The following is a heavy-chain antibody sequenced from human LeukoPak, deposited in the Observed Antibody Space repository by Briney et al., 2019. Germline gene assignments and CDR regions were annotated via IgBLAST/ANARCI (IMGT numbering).Heavy chain of an antibody. CDR1: GGSISSYY. V-gene: IGHV4-59*01. J-gene: IGHJ2*01. Sequence: SETLSLTCIVTGGSISSYYWSWIRQPPGKGLEWIGYIYYTGSTNYNPSLKSRVTISVDTSKNQFSLKLSSVTAADTAVYYCARLSYDYWYFDLWGRGTLVTVS. CDR3: ARLSYDYWYFDL. CDR2: IYYTGST. D-gene: IGHD3-3*01.